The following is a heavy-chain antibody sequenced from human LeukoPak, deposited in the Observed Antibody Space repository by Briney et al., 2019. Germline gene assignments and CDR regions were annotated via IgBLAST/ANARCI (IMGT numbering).Heavy chain of an antibody. CDR1: GFTFSSYS. CDR2: ISSSSSYI. Sequence: GGTLRLSCAASGFTFSSYSMNWVRQAPGKGLEWVSSISSSSSYIYYADSVKGRFTISRDNAKNSLYLQMNSLRAEDTAVYYCARDLLYNWNYGRGYYFDYWGQGTLVTVSS. CDR3: ARDLLYNWNYGRGYYFDY. V-gene: IGHV3-21*01. J-gene: IGHJ4*02. D-gene: IGHD1-7*01.